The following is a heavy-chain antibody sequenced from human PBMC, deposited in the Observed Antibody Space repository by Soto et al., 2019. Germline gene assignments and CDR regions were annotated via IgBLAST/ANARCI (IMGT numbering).Heavy chain of an antibody. CDR1: GFTFSSYG. J-gene: IGHJ6*02. D-gene: IGHD1-20*01. V-gene: IGHV3-33*01. CDR2: IWYDGSNK. Sequence: GGSLRLSCAASGFTFSSYGMHWVRQAPGKGLEWVAVIWYDGSNKYYADSVKGRFTISRDNSKNTLYLQMNSLRAEDTAVYYCARDLITGTPYYGMDVWGQGTTVTVSS. CDR3: ARDLITGTPYYGMDV.